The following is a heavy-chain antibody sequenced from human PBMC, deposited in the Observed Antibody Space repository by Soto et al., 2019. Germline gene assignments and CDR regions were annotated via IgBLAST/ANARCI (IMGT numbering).Heavy chain of an antibody. V-gene: IGHV4-39*01. Sequence: PSETVSPTSAVSVVSISSSSYYWGWIRQPPGKGLEWIGTIYSGGSSYSNPSLKSRVTISLDTSKNQFSLTLTSVTAADTAVYYCARHGSYWGQGTLVTVSS. CDR1: VVSISSSSYY. J-gene: IGHJ4*02. CDR3: ARHGSY. CDR2: IYSGGSS.